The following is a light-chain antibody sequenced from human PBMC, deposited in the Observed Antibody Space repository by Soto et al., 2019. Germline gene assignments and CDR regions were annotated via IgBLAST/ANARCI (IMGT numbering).Light chain of an antibody. V-gene: IGKV1-5*03. CDR1: QGIAGS. Sequence: DIQLTQSPSFLSASVGDRVTITCRASQGIAGSLAWYQQKPGKAPKLLIYKASSLESGVPSRFSGSGSGTEFTLTISSLQPDDFATYYCQQYNSYSFGQGTKVDIK. CDR2: KAS. CDR3: QQYNSYS. J-gene: IGKJ2*01.